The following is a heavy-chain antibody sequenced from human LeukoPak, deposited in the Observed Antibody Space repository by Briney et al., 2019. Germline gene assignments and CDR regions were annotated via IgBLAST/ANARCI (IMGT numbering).Heavy chain of an antibody. V-gene: IGHV1-2*02. CDR3: ARGAPYSSGWYRMSGYFDY. CDR1: GYTFTGYY. J-gene: IGHJ4*02. D-gene: IGHD6-19*01. CDR2: INPNSGGT. Sequence: AASVKVSCKASGYTFTGYYMHWVRQAPGQGLEWMGWINPNSGGTNYAQKFQGRVTMTRDTSISTAYMELSRLRSDDTAVYYCARGAPYSSGWYRMSGYFDYWGQGTLVTVSS.